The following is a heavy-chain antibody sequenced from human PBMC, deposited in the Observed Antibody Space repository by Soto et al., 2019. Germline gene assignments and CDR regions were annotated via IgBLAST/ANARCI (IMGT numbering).Heavy chain of an antibody. Sequence: GEALKISCKGSGYRFTSYWIGWVRQISGKGLEWMGITYPEDSQTLYSPSFQGQVTISVDKSISTVYLQWSSLKASDTAVYYCARLLFSGGSWFDPWRQGTLVTVSS. CDR3: ARLLFSGGSWFDP. V-gene: IGHV5-51*01. CDR2: TYPEDSQT. D-gene: IGHD3-16*01. J-gene: IGHJ5*02. CDR1: GYRFTSYW.